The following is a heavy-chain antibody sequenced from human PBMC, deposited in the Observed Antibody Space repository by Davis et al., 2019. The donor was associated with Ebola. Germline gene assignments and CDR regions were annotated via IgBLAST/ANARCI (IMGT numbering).Heavy chain of an antibody. CDR3: ARDWESDTPPTYYDYYYGMDV. Sequence: GGSLRLSCAASGFTFSSYGMHWVRQAPGKGLEWVAVISYDGSNKYYADSVKGRFTISRDNSKNTLYLQMNSLRAEDTAVYYCARDWESDTPPTYYDYYYGMDVWGQGTTVTVSS. V-gene: IGHV3-30*03. CDR1: GFTFSSYG. D-gene: IGHD1-26*01. CDR2: ISYDGSNK. J-gene: IGHJ6*02.